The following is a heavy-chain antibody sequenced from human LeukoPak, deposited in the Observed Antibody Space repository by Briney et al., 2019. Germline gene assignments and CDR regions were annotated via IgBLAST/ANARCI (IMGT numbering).Heavy chain of an antibody. Sequence: SETLSLTCTVSGGSFSGYYWSWIRQPPGKGLEYIGYIYYSGSTNYNPSLKNRVTISVHTSKNQFSLKVNSVTAADTAVYYWARGDRSGAFGYYFDYWGQGTLVTVSS. CDR1: GGSFSGYY. CDR3: ARGDRSGAFGYYFDY. J-gene: IGHJ4*02. CDR2: IYYSGST. D-gene: IGHD3-10*01. V-gene: IGHV4-59*01.